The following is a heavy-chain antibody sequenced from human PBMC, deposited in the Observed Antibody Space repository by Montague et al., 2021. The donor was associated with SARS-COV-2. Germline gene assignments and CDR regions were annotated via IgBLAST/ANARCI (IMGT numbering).Heavy chain of an antibody. D-gene: IGHD4-17*01. Sequence: RLSFAASGFPFSRYALSLFRQAPGKGLEWVSVIYSGGSSTYYSDSVKVRFTISRDNSKNTLYLQMNSLRAEDTAVYYCATTTGLGSWGQGTLVTVSS. CDR1: GFPFSRYA. V-gene: IGHV3-23*03. CDR3: ATTTGLGS. J-gene: IGHJ5*02. CDR2: IYSGGSST.